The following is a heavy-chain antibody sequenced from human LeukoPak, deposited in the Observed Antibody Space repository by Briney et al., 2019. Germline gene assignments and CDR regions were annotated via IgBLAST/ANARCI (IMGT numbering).Heavy chain of an antibody. CDR2: INHSGST. Sequence: SETLSLTCTVYGGSFSGYYWSWIRQPPGKGLEWIGEINHSGSTNYNPSLKSRVTISVDTSKNQFSLKLSSVTAADTAVYYCARGPFDGSGSYYKPRNFDYWGQGTLVTVSS. D-gene: IGHD3-10*01. CDR1: GGSFSGYY. V-gene: IGHV4-34*01. J-gene: IGHJ4*02. CDR3: ARGPFDGSGSYYKPRNFDY.